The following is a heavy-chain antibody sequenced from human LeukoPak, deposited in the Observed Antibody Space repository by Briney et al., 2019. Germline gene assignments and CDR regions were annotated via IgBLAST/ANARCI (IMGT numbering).Heavy chain of an antibody. D-gene: IGHD6-13*01. CDR2: ISAYNGNT. CDR1: GYTFTSYG. CDR3: ARVGYSSSWAGHYYYYYGMDV. V-gene: IGHV1-18*01. Sequence: GASVKVSCKASGYTFTSYGIIWVRQAPGQGLEWMGWISAYNGNTNYAQKLQGRVTMTTDTSTSTAYMELRSLRSDDTAVYYCARVGYSSSWAGHYYYYYGMDVWGQGTTVTVSS. J-gene: IGHJ6*02.